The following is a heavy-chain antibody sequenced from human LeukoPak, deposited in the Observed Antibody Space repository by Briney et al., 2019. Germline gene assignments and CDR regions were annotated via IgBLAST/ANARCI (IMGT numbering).Heavy chain of an antibody. J-gene: IGHJ4*02. Sequence: SETLSLTCAVYGGSFSGYYWSWIRQPPGEGLEWIGEINHSGSTNYNPSLKSRVTISVDTSKNQFSLKLSSVTAADTAVYYCARDLRITGTTWSQGTLVTVSS. CDR3: ARDLRITGTT. D-gene: IGHD1-20*01. CDR1: GGSFSGYY. CDR2: INHSGST. V-gene: IGHV4-34*01.